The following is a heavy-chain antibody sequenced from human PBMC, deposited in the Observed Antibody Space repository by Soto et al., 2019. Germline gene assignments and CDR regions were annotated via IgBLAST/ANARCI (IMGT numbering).Heavy chain of an antibody. CDR3: ASVLGSRRSGSYPSY. CDR2: ISTNNDAI. J-gene: IGHJ4*02. CDR1: GFSISDCS. V-gene: IGHV3-48*01. D-gene: IGHD3-10*01. Sequence: EVQLVESGGGLVQPGGSLRLSCAASGFSISDCSMNWVRRAPGKGLEWISYISTNNDAIYYADSVKGRFTISRDNAKNSLYLQMNSLRAEDMAVYYCASVLGSRRSGSYPSYWGQGTLVTVSS.